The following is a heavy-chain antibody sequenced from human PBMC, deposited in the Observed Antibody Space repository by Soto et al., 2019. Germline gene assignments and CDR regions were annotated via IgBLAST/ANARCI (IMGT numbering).Heavy chain of an antibody. J-gene: IGHJ4*02. Sequence: VRQAPGKGLVWVSRINTDGSVAMYVDSVKGRFTISRDNAKNTLYLQMNSLRAEDTAVYYCAKDRRGIAVAGSSSDYWGQGTLVTVSS. CDR3: AKDRRGIAVAGSSSDY. CDR2: INTDGSVA. V-gene: IGHV3-74*03. D-gene: IGHD6-19*01.